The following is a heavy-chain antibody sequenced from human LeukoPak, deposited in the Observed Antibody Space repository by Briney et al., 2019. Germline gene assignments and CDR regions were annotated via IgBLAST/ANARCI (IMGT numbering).Heavy chain of an antibody. V-gene: IGHV3-48*04. CDR1: GFTFSSHG. CDR3: ASQRENYDFWSGSNNWFDP. D-gene: IGHD3-3*01. J-gene: IGHJ5*02. Sequence: GGTLRLSCAASGFTFSSHGMNWVRQAPGKGLEWVSGIIPSGHTTYYADSVRGRFTISRDNAKNSLYLQMNSLRAEDTAVYYCASQRENYDFWSGSNNWFDPWGQGTLVTVSS. CDR2: IIPSGHTT.